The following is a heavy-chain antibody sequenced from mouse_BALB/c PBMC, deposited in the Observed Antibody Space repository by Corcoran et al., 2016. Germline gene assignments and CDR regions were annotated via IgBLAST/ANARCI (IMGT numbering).Heavy chain of an antibody. D-gene: IGHD1-2*01. V-gene: IGHV3-6*02. CDR1: GYSITSGYY. Sequence: EVQLQEAGPGLVKPSQSLSLTCSVTGYSITSGYYWNWLRQFPGKKLEWMGYISYDGSNNYNPSLKNRISITRDTSKNQFFLKLNSVTTEDTATYYCATLLRPLDYWGQGTTLTVS. CDR3: ATLLRPLDY. CDR2: ISYDGSN. J-gene: IGHJ2*01.